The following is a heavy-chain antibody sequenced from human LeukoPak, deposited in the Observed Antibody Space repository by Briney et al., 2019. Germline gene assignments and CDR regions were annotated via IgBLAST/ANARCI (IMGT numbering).Heavy chain of an antibody. D-gene: IGHD3-10*01. Sequence: SVRVSCAASGFSFSSYDMNWVWQAPGQGPEWVGWMNPSSGNIDYAQRFQGRVTMTRDTSTSTAYLELSSLTSDDTAVYYCAAHTYYYSSGSFGHWGQGTLVTVSS. V-gene: IGHV1-8*01. CDR2: MNPSSGNI. CDR3: AAHTYYYSSGSFGH. CDR1: GFSFSSYD. J-gene: IGHJ4*02.